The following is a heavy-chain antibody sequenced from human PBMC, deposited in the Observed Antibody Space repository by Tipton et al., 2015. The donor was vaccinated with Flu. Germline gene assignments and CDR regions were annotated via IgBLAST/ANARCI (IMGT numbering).Heavy chain of an antibody. V-gene: IGHV4-39*07. D-gene: IGHD2-2*02. CDR3: AKDRGPLAFCTSSSCYIDH. CDR1: GGSISTSGYF. Sequence: TLSLTCTVSGGSISTSGYFWGWIRQPPGKGLEWIGNIYYSGVTYYNSSLKSRVTISIDKSRNQFSLKLKSVTAADTAVYYCAKDRGPLAFCTSSSCYIDHWGQGALVTVSS. J-gene: IGHJ4*01. CDR2: IYYSGVT.